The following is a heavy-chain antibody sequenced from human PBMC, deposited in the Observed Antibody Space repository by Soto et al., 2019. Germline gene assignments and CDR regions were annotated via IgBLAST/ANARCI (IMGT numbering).Heavy chain of an antibody. D-gene: IGHD5-18*01. CDR2: IYSGGST. J-gene: IGHJ6*02. Sequence: EVQMVESGGGLVQPGGSLRLSCAASGFTVSSNYMSWVRQAPGQGLEWVSVIYSGGSTYYADSVKGRFTISRHNSKNTLYLQMNSLRAEDTAVYYCLTINSYVPPGSGYYYGMDVWGHGTTFTVSS. CDR3: LTINSYVPPGSGYYYGMDV. CDR1: GFTVSSNY. V-gene: IGHV3-53*04.